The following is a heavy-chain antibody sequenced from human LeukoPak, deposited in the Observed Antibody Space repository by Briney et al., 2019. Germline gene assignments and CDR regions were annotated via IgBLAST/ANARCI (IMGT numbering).Heavy chain of an antibody. CDR1: GGSISSSSYY. CDR2: IFYDGST. CDR3: ARLRYSSGWYPLFDY. Sequence: KSSETLSLTCTVSGGSISSSSYYWGWIRQPPGKGLEWIGSIFYDGSTYYNPSLKSRLTISVDTSKNQFSPKVSSVTAADTAVYYCARLRYSSGWYPLFDYWGQGTLVTVSS. J-gene: IGHJ4*02. D-gene: IGHD6-19*01. V-gene: IGHV4-39*01.